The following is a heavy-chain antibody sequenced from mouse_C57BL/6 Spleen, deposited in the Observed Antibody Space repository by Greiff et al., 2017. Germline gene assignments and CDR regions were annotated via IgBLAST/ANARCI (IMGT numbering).Heavy chain of an antibody. J-gene: IGHJ2*01. V-gene: IGHV1-15*01. D-gene: IGHD1-1*01. Sequence: QVQLQQSGAELVRPGASVTLSCKASGYTFTDYEMHWVKPTPVHGLEWIGAIDPETGGTAYNQKFKGKAILTADKSSSTAYMELRSLTSEDSAVYYCHIYYYGSSYWGQGTTLTVSS. CDR2: IDPETGGT. CDR3: HIYYYGSSY. CDR1: GYTFTDYE.